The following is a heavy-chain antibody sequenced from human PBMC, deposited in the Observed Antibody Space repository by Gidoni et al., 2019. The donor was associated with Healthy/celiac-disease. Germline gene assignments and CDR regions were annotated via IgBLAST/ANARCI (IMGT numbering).Heavy chain of an antibody. J-gene: IGHJ6*02. CDR3: ARDLEYCSGGSCPDYYYYYGMDV. CDR1: GFTFCHYS. CDR2: ISSSGSTI. V-gene: IGHV3-11*01. Sequence: QVQLVASGGGLVKPGWSLRLPFAAFGFTFCHYSLRRIRQAPGKGLEWVSYISSSGSTIYYADTVKGRFTISRDNAKNSLYLQMNSLRAEDTAVYYCARDLEYCSGGSCPDYYYYYGMDVWGQGTTVTVSS. D-gene: IGHD2-15*01.